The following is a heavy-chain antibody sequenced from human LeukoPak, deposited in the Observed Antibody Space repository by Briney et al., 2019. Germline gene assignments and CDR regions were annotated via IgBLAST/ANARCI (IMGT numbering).Heavy chain of an antibody. V-gene: IGHV3-30*18. CDR2: ISYDGSNK. CDR1: GFTFSSYG. Sequence: GRSLRLSCAASGFTFSSYGMHGVRQAPGKGLEWVAVISYDGSNKYYADSVKGRFTISRDNSKNTLYLQMNSLRAEDTAVYYCAKDEYSSSSDESNYYYYGMDVWGQGTTVTVSS. J-gene: IGHJ6*02. CDR3: AKDEYSSSSDESNYYYYGMDV. D-gene: IGHD6-6*01.